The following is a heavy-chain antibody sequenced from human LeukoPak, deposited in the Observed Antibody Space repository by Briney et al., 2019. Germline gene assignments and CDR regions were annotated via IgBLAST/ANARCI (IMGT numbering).Heavy chain of an antibody. D-gene: IGHD5-18*01. V-gene: IGHV3-33*06. Sequence: GGSLRLSCAASGFTFSSYGMHWVRQAPGKGLEWVAVIWYDGSNKYYADSVKGRFTISRDDSKNTLYLQMNSLRAEDTAVYYCAKDKYSYGQGTWFDPWGQGTLVTVSS. CDR2: IWYDGSNK. J-gene: IGHJ5*02. CDR3: AKDKYSYGQGTWFDP. CDR1: GFTFSSYG.